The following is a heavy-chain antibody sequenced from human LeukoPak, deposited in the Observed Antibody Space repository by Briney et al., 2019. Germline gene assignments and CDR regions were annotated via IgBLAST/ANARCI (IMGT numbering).Heavy chain of an antibody. CDR3: ARTSRQYSFNWFDP. Sequence: PSETLSLTCTVSGGSISSYYWSWIRQPPGKGLEWIGYIYYSGSTNYNPSLKSRVTISVDTSKNQFSLKLSSVTAADTAVYYCARTSRQYSFNWFDPWGQGTLVTVSS. D-gene: IGHD2-21*01. J-gene: IGHJ5*02. CDR2: IYYSGST. CDR1: GGSISSYY. V-gene: IGHV4-59*01.